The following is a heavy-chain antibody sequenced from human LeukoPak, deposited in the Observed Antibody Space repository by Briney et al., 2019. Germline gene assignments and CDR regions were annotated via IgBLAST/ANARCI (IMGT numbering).Heavy chain of an antibody. CDR2: INHSGST. V-gene: IGHV4-34*01. J-gene: IGHJ4*02. D-gene: IGHD4-23*01. CDR1: GGSFSGYY. Sequence: SETLSLTCAVYGGSFSGYYWSWIRQPPGKGLEWIGEINHSGSTNYNPSLKSRVTISVDTSKNQFSLKLSSVTAADTAVYYCARSEGGNSSYYFDYWGQGILVTVSS. CDR3: ARSEGGNSSYYFDY.